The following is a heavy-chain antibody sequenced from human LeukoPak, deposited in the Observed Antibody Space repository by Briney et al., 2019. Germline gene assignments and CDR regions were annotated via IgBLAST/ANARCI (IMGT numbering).Heavy chain of an antibody. CDR1: GVSISNSNW. J-gene: IGHJ4*02. CDR3: ASHIAAASNFDY. Sequence: SETLSLTCAVSGVSISNSNWWSWVRQPPGKGLEWIGEIYHSGSTIYNPSLKSRVTISVDTSKNQFSLKLSSVTAADTAVYYCASHIAAASNFDYWGQGTLVTVSS. V-gene: IGHV4-4*02. D-gene: IGHD6-13*01. CDR2: IYHSGST.